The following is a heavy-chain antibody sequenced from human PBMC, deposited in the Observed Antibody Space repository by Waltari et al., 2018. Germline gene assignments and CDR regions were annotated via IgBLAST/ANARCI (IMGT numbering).Heavy chain of an antibody. D-gene: IGHD2-15*01. CDR3: ARTGWFYYYYYMDV. CDR2: IYHSGST. CDR1: GGSISSGGYS. V-gene: IGHV4-30-2*01. J-gene: IGHJ6*03. Sequence: QLQLQESGSGLVKPSQTLSLTCAVSGGSISSGGYSWSWIRQPPGKGLEWIGYIYHSGSTSYNPSLKSRVTISVDRSKNQFSLKLSSVTAADTAVYYCARTGWFYYYYYMDVWGKGTTVTVSS.